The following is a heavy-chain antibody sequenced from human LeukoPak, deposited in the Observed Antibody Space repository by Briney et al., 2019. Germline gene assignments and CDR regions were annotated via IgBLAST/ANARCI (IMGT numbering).Heavy chain of an antibody. V-gene: IGHV7-4-1*02. CDR1: GYTFTSYA. Sequence: ASVKVSCKASGYTFTSYAMNWVRQAPGQGLEWMGRINTNTGNPTYAQGFTGRFVFSLDTSVGTAYLQISSLKAEDTAVYYCARCPKHVDTAMDYFDYWGQGTLVTVSS. CDR2: INTNTGNP. J-gene: IGHJ4*02. D-gene: IGHD5-18*01. CDR3: ARCPKHVDTAMDYFDY.